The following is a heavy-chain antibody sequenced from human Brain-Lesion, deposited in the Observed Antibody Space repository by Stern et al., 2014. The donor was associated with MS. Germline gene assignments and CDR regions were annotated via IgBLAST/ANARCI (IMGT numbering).Heavy chain of an antibody. CDR1: GGSISSGSYY. J-gene: IGHJ4*02. D-gene: IGHD5-18*01. V-gene: IGHV4-61*02. Sequence: VQLVESGPGLVKPSQTLSLTCRASGGSISSGSYYWNWIRQPAGQGLEWIGRIYDSGSTKYSPSLTSRVFITGDTFKNQFSLQLSSVTAADAAMYYCVRETGGYTYGDTYFFDFWGQGTLVTVSS. CDR2: IYDSGST. CDR3: VRETGGYTYGDTYFFDF.